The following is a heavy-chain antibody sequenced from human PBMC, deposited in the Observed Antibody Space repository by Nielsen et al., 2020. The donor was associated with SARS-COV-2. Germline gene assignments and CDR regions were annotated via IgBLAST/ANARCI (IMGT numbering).Heavy chain of an antibody. D-gene: IGHD1-1*01. Sequence: GESLKISCAASGFTFSNAWMSWVRQAPGKGLEWVGRIKSKTDGGTTDYAAPVKGRFTISRDDSKNTLYLQMNSLKTEDTAVYYCTTDELYWFDPWGQGTLVTVSS. V-gene: IGHV3-15*01. J-gene: IGHJ5*02. CDR2: IKSKTDGGTT. CDR1: GFTFSNAW. CDR3: TTDELYWFDP.